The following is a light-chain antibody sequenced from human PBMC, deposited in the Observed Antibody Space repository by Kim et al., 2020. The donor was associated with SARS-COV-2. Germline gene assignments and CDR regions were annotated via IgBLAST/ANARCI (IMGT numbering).Light chain of an antibody. CDR1: QDIKNY. CDR2: DAS. J-gene: IGKJ2*01. V-gene: IGKV1-33*01. CDR3: QQYDNRPPYT. Sequence: ASLGDRVTITCQASQDIKNYLNWYQKKPGKAPKLLIYDASHLETGVPSRFSGSGSGTHFTFTINSLQPEDIATYYCQQYDNRPPYTFRQGTKLDI.